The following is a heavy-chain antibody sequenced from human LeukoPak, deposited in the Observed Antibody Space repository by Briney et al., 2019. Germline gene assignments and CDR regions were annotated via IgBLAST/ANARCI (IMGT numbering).Heavy chain of an antibody. CDR1: GGSISSGSYY. J-gene: IGHJ6*03. CDR3: ARDTHSSSHYYYYYMDV. V-gene: IGHV4-61*02. CDR2: IYTSGST. D-gene: IGHD6-13*01. Sequence: SETLSLTCTVSGGSISSGSYYWSWIRQPAGKGLEWIGRIYTSGSTNYNPSLKSRVTISVDTSKNQFSLKLSSVTAADTAVYYCARDTHSSSHYYYYYMDVWGKGTTVTVSS.